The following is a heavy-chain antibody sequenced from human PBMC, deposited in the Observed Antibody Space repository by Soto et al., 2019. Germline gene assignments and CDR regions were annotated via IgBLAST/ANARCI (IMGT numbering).Heavy chain of an antibody. Sequence: EVQLVQSGAEVKKPGESLRISCKGSGYIFTTYWINWVRQMPGKGMEWMGRIDPSDSYTSYSPSFQGHVTISADKSISTAYLQWSSLKASDTAMYFCAIQEGYLDSSMNIVSSGGYWGQGTLVTVSS. D-gene: IGHD5-12*01. CDR1: GYIFTTYW. CDR2: IDPSDSYT. V-gene: IGHV5-10-1*03. CDR3: AIQEGYLDSSMNIVSSGGY. J-gene: IGHJ4*02.